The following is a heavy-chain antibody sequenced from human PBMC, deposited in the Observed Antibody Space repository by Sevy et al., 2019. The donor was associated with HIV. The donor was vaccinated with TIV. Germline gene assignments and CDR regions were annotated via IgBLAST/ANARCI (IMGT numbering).Heavy chain of an antibody. D-gene: IGHD4-17*01. CDR1: GESFSNYY. V-gene: IGHV4-34*01. CDR2: IDHSGRS. Sequence: SETLSLTCAVYGESFSNYYWSWIRLSPGKGLESIGEIDHSGRSDNNPSLKSRVTMSVDTSKNQFSLKLTSVAAADTAVYYCARGPKPLRSDYGDYRGVGYYFDSWGQGTLVTVSS. CDR3: ARGPKPLRSDYGDYRGVGYYFDS. J-gene: IGHJ4*02.